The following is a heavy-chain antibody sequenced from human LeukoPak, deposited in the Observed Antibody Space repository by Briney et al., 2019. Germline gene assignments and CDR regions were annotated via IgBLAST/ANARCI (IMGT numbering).Heavy chain of an antibody. CDR3: ARGGDGGGNSGYNWSHP. CDR1: GGTFSSYA. CDR2: IIPIFGTA. D-gene: IGHD4-23*01. V-gene: IGHV1-69*01. Sequence: ASVKVSCKASGGTFSSYAISWVRQAPGLGLEWMGGIIPIFGTANYAQKFQGRVTITADESTSTAYTELSSLRSEDTAVYYCARGGDGGGNSGYNWSHPWGQGTLVTVSS. J-gene: IGHJ5*02.